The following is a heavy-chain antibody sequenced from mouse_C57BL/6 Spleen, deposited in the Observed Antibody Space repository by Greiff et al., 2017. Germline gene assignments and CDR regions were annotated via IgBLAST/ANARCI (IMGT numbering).Heavy chain of an antibody. CDR3: ASIGGGYYYWCCDV. CDR2: IRNKANGYTT. V-gene: IGHV7-3*01. J-gene: IGHJ1*03. Sequence: EVQLVESGGGLVQPGGSLSLSCAASGFTFTDYYMSWVRQPPGKALEWLGFIRNKANGYTTEYSASVKGQFTISRDNSQSILYIQMNALRAEDSAAYYCASIGGGYYYWCCDVWGTGTTVTVSS. CDR1: GFTFTDYY. D-gene: IGHD2-3*01.